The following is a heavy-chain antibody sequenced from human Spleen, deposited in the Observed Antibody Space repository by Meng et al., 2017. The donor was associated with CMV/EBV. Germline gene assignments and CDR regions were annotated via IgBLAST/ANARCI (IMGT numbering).Heavy chain of an antibody. D-gene: IGHD4-17*01. CDR3: AKGSGDYGDLYDAFDI. V-gene: IGHV3-30*02. CDR2: IRYDRSSK. Sequence: GESLKISCAASGFTFSSYWMSWVRQAPGKGLEWVAFIRYDRSSKSYADSVEGRFTISRDNSQNTLSLQMNSLRAEDTAVYYCAKGSGDYGDLYDAFDIWGQGTMVTVSS. CDR1: GFTFSSYW. J-gene: IGHJ3*02.